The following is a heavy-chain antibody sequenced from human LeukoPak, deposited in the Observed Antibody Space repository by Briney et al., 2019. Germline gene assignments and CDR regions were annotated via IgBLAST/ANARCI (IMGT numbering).Heavy chain of an antibody. CDR2: ISAYNGHT. V-gene: IGHV1-18*01. CDR1: GCTFTDFG. Sequence: ASVKVSCKASGCTFTDFGISSVRQAPGQGIEWMGRISAYNGHTNYAQKLQGRVSMTTDIPTSTAYMEVRSLRSDDTAMYYCTRDLGQWLKQGIFFVYWGQRTLVTVSS. J-gene: IGHJ4*02. D-gene: IGHD6-19*01. CDR3: TRDLGQWLKQGIFFVY.